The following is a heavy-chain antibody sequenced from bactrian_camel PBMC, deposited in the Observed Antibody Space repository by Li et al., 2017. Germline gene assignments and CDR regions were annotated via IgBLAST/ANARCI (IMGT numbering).Heavy chain of an antibody. Sequence: HVQLVESGGGSVQPGGSLRLSCVTSENTSKTTCMAWYRQGPGKGLEWVSTISFSGRTTGYADSVKGRFTISRDNAKNTVYLQMNSLQTEDTGLYYCATAPMFPAWGQGTQVTVS. CDR3: ATAPMFPA. D-gene: IGHD3*01. J-gene: IGHJ6*01. CDR1: ENTSKTTC. V-gene: IGHV3S1*01. CDR2: ISFSGRTT.